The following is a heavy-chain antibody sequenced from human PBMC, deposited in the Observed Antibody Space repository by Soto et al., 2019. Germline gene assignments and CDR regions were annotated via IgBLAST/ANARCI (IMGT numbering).Heavy chain of an antibody. CDR3: AREQPPALYFGMDV. Sequence: EVQLVESGGGLVQPGGSLRLSCAASGLTVSSNYMSWARQTPGKGLEWVSVIYSNGNTYYADSVKGRFTISRDNSKNTVYLQMNSLRADDTAVYYCAREQPPALYFGMDVWGQGTTVIASS. D-gene: IGHD5-18*01. V-gene: IGHV3-66*01. J-gene: IGHJ6*02. CDR1: GLTVSSNY. CDR2: IYSNGNT.